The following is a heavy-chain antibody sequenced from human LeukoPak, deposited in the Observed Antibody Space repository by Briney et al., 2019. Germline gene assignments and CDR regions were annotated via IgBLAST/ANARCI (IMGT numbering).Heavy chain of an antibody. CDR1: GGSFSGYH. CDR3: ATSRIAAAGTRFDS. V-gene: IGHV4-34*01. Sequence: PSETLSLTCAVHGGSFSGYHWSWIRQPPGKGLEWIGEINHSGSTNYNPSLKSRVTISVDTSKNQFSLKLSSVTAADTAVYYCATSRIAAAGTRFDSLGQGTLVTVSS. D-gene: IGHD6-13*01. J-gene: IGHJ4*02. CDR2: INHSGST.